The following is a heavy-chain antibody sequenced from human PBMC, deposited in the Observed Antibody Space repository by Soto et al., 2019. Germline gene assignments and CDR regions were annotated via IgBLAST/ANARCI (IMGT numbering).Heavy chain of an antibody. Sequence: ASVKVSCKASGYTFTSYAMHWVRQAPGQRLEWMGWINAGNGNTKYSQKFQGRVTITRDTSASTAYMELSSLRSEDTAVYYCARDLLYGDYGNYYYGMDVGGQGPPVTV. CDR2: INAGNGNT. V-gene: IGHV1-3*01. D-gene: IGHD4-17*01. CDR3: ARDLLYGDYGNYYYGMDV. J-gene: IGHJ6*02. CDR1: GYTFTSYA.